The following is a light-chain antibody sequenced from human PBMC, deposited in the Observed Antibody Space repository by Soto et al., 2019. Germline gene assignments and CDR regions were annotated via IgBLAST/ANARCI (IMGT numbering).Light chain of an antibody. V-gene: IGLV2-14*01. CDR1: SSDVGGYNY. CDR2: EVS. CDR3: SSYTSNTTPYV. Sequence: QSVLTQPASVSGSPGQSITISCTGTSSDVGGYNYVSWYQHHPGKAPKLIIYEVSYRPSGVSDRFSASKSANTASLPISGLQAEDEADYYCSSYTSNTTPYVFGTGTKLTVL. J-gene: IGLJ1*01.